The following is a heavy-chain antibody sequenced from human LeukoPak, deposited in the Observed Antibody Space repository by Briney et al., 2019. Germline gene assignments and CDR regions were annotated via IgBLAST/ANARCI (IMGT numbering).Heavy chain of an antibody. CDR3: ARGGGRKDYYDSSGYWTD. Sequence: GGSLRLSCAASGFTFSSYEMNWVRQAPGKGLEWVSYISSSGSTIYYADSVKGRFTISRDNAKNSLYLQMNSLRAEDTAVYYCARGGGRKDYYDSSGYWTDWGQGTLVTVSS. D-gene: IGHD3-22*01. J-gene: IGHJ4*02. V-gene: IGHV3-48*03. CDR2: ISSSGSTI. CDR1: GFTFSSYE.